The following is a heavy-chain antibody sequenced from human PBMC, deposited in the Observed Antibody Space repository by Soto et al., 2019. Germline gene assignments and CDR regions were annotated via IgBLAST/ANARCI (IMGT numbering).Heavy chain of an antibody. V-gene: IGHV4-59*01. D-gene: IGHD3-10*01. CDR1: GGSISSYY. CDR3: ATVWGGAFDI. J-gene: IGHJ3*02. Sequence: QVQLQESGPGLVKPSETLSLTCTVSGGSISSYYWSWIRQPPGKGLEWIGYIYYSWSTKYNPSLKRRVTISVDTSKNQLALKLSSVTAADTAVYYCATVWGGAFDIWGQGTMVTVSS. CDR2: IYYSWST.